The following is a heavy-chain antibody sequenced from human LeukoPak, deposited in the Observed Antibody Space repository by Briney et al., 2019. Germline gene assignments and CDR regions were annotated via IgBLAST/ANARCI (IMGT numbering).Heavy chain of an antibody. J-gene: IGHJ6*02. CDR2: IYTSGST. Sequence: SQTLSLTCTVSGGSISSGSYYWSWIRQPAGKGLEWIGRIYTSGSTNYNPSLKSRVTISVDTSKNQFSLKLSSVTAADTAVYYCAREAIEYSSSGGLYYSYGMDVWGQGTTVTVSS. CDR3: AREAIEYSSSGGLYYSYGMDV. D-gene: IGHD6-6*01. V-gene: IGHV4-61*02. CDR1: GGSISSGSYY.